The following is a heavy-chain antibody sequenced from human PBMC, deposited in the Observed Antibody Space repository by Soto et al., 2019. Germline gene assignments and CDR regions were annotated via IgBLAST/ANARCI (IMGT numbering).Heavy chain of an antibody. CDR2: INHSGST. D-gene: IGHD4-17*01. Sequence: QVQLQQWGAGLLKPSETLSLTCAVYGGSFSGYYWSWIRQPPGKGLEWIGEINHSGSTNYNPSLKSRVTISVDTSKNQCSLKLSSVTAADTAVYYCARGPQRGDYGDSYYFDYWGQGTLVTVSS. J-gene: IGHJ4*02. CDR1: GGSFSGYY. CDR3: ARGPQRGDYGDSYYFDY. V-gene: IGHV4-34*01.